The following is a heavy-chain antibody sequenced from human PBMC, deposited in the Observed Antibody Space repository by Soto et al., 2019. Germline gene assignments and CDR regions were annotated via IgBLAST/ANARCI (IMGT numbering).Heavy chain of an antibody. Sequence: SVKVSCKASGGTFSSYAISWVRQAPGQGLEWMGGIIPIFGTANYAQKFQGRVTITADESTSTAYMELSSLRSEDTAVYYCARRAYYYDSSGYSLGAFDIWGQGTMVTVSS. CDR1: GGTFSSYA. CDR3: ARRAYYYDSSGYSLGAFDI. CDR2: IIPIFGTA. D-gene: IGHD3-22*01. V-gene: IGHV1-69*13. J-gene: IGHJ3*02.